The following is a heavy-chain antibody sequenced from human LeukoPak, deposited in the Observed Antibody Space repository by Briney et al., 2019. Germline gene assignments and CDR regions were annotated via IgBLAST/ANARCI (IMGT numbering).Heavy chain of an antibody. Sequence: GGSLRLSCAASGFSFGSYAMHWVRQAPGKGLEWVAFIRYDGNNKNYADSVKGRFTVSRDNSEDTLYLQMNSLRAVDTAVYYCTKGDDYGANTRLPKYNWFDPWGQGTLVTVSS. D-gene: IGHD4-23*01. CDR2: IRYDGNNK. V-gene: IGHV3-30*02. CDR3: TKGDDYGANTRLPKYNWFDP. J-gene: IGHJ5*02. CDR1: GFSFGSYA.